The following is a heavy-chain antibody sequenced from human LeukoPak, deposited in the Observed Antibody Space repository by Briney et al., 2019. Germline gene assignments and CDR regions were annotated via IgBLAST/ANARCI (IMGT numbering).Heavy chain of an antibody. CDR3: ARHLRTRYSPNWFDP. CDR2: INHSGST. CDR1: GGSFSGYY. Sequence: PSETLSLTCVVYGGSFSGYYWSWIRQPPGKGLEWIGEINHSGSTNYNPSLKSRVTISVDTSTNQFSLKLSSVTAADTAVYYCARHLRTRYSPNWFDPWGQGTLVTVSS. D-gene: IGHD3-9*01. J-gene: IGHJ5*02. V-gene: IGHV4-34*01.